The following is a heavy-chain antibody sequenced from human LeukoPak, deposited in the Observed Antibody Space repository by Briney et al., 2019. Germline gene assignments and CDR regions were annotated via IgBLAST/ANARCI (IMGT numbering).Heavy chain of an antibody. CDR2: ISYDGSNK. V-gene: IGHV3-30*03. J-gene: IGHJ4*02. D-gene: IGHD5-24*01. CDR3: ARPSPPGDGYNPPDY. CDR1: GFTFSSYG. Sequence: PGGSLRLSCAASGFTFSSYGMHWVRQAPGKGLEWVAVISYDGSNKYYADSVKGRFTISRDNSKNMVYLQMTSLRLEDTAVYYCARPSPPGDGYNPPDYWGQGSLVTVSS.